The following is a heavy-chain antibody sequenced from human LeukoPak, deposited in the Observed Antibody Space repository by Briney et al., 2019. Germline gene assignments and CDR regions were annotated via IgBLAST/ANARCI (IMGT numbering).Heavy chain of an antibody. J-gene: IGHJ6*02. CDR1: GFTFSSYS. CDR2: ISSSSSYI. V-gene: IGHV3-21*01. Sequence: GGSLRLSCAASGFTFSSYSMNWVRQAPGKGLEWVSSISSSSSYIYYADSVKGRFTISRDNAKNSLYLQMNSLRAEDTAVYYCARDWASGPYYYGMDVWGQGTTVTVSS. CDR3: ARDWASGPYYYGMDV. D-gene: IGHD3-16*01.